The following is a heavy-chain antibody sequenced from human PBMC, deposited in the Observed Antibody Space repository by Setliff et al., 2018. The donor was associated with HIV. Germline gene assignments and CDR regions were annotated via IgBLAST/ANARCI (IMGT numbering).Heavy chain of an antibody. CDR2: INPNSGGT. D-gene: IGHD2-15*01. J-gene: IGHJ6*03. Sequence: ASVKVSCKASGYTFTGYYMHWVRQAPGQGLEWMGRINPNSGGTNYAQKFQGRVTMTMDTSITTAYMELSSLSSDDTAVYYCARDHVVCSGGTCRSEDPYYYYYMNLWGEGTTVTVSS. V-gene: IGHV1-2*06. CDR3: ARDHVVCSGGTCRSEDPYYYYYMNL. CDR1: GYTFTGYY.